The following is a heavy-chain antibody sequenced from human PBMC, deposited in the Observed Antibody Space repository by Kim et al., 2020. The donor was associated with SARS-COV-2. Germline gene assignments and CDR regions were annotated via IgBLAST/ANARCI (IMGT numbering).Heavy chain of an antibody. CDR3: ARHYFSVTIFGVVSRHGMDV. CDR1: GGPISSGDYY. D-gene: IGHD3-3*01. V-gene: IGHV4-30-4*01. Sequence: SETLSLTCTVSGGPISSGDYYWSWIRQPPGKGLEWIGYIYYSGSTYHNPSLKSRVTISVDTSKNQFSLKLSSVTAADAAVYFCARHYFSVTIFGVVSRHGMDVWGQGTTVTVSS. J-gene: IGHJ6*02. CDR2: IYYSGST.